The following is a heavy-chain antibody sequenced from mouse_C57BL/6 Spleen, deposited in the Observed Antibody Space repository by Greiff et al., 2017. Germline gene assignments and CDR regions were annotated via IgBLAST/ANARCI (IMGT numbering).Heavy chain of an antibody. CDR3: AREALYYGSPYWYFDV. CDR2: IYPGDGDT. V-gene: IGHV1-82*01. D-gene: IGHD1-1*01. CDR1: GYAFSSSW. J-gene: IGHJ1*03. Sequence: QVQLQQSGPELVKPGASVKISCKASGYAFSSSWMNWVKQRPGKGLEWIGRIYPGDGDTNYNGKFKGKATLTADKSSSTAYMQLSSLTSEDSAVYFCAREALYYGSPYWYFDVWGTGTTVTVSS.